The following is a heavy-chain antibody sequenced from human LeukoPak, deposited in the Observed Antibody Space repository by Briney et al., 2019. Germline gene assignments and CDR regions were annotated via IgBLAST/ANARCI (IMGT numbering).Heavy chain of an antibody. CDR1: GFTVSSNY. D-gene: IGHD3-10*01. Sequence: GGSLRLSCAASGFTVSSNYMSWVRQAPGKGLEWVSVIYSGGSTYYADSVKGRFTISRHNCKNTLYLQMSRLRGEETAVYYCASGSGSYRTPYYYMDVWGTGTTVTVFS. CDR2: IYSGGST. V-gene: IGHV3-53*01. J-gene: IGHJ6*03. CDR3: ASGSGSYRTPYYYMDV.